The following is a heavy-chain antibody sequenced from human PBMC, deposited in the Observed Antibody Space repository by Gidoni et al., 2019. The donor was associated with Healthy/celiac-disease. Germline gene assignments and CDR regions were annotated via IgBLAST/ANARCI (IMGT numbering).Heavy chain of an antibody. D-gene: IGHD3-3*01. Sequence: EVQLVESGGGLVQPGRSLRLSCTASGFTFGDYAMSWFRQAPGKGLEWVGFIRSKAYGGTTEYAASVKGRFTISRDDSKSIAYLQMNSLKTEDTAVYYCTREYYDFWSGYYYSSGPVYYFDYWGQGTLVTVSS. J-gene: IGHJ4*02. V-gene: IGHV3-49*03. CDR1: GFTFGDYA. CDR2: IRSKAYGGTT. CDR3: TREYYDFWSGYYYSSGPVYYFDY.